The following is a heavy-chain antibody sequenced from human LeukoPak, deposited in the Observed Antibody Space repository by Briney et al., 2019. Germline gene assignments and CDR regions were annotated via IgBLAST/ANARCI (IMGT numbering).Heavy chain of an antibody. V-gene: IGHV3-30-3*01. D-gene: IGHD4-11*01. J-gene: IGHJ6*02. CDR3: ARDWSSKYPFYYGMDV. CDR2: MSYDGSNK. Sequence: GGSLRLSCAASGFAFSGYAMHWVRQAPGKGLEWMAVMSYDGSNKYYADSVKGRFTISRDNSKNTLYLQMNSLRAEDTAVYYCARDWSSKYPFYYGMDVWGQGTTVTVSS. CDR1: GFAFSGYA.